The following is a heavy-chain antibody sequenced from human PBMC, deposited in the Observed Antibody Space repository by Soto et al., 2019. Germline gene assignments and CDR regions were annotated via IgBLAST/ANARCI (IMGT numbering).Heavy chain of an antibody. CDR2: IIPLSNIT. V-gene: IGHV1-69*13. CDR3: ARDRCSSTSCYRWFDP. Sequence: VASVKVSCKASGGTFTYHTVSWVRQSPGQGLEWMGGIIPLSNITTYAQKFQGRVTITADESTSTAYLELRGLTSDDTAVYFCARDRCSSTSCYRWFDPWGQGTLVTVSS. J-gene: IGHJ5*02. D-gene: IGHD2-2*02. CDR1: GGTFTYHT.